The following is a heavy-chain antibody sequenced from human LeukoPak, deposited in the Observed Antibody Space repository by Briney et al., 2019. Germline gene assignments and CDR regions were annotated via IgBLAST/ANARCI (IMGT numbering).Heavy chain of an antibody. CDR1: GFTFSSYG. CDR2: IWYDGSNK. D-gene: IGHD3-22*01. Sequence: GSLRLSCAASGFTFSSYGMHWVRQAPGKGLEWVAVIWYDGSNKYYADSVKGRFTISRDNSKNTLYLQMNSLRAEDTAVYYCARDPRDSSGYYRGALPEPNDYWGQGTLVTVSS. CDR3: ARDPRDSSGYYRGALPEPNDY. J-gene: IGHJ4*02. V-gene: IGHV3-33*01.